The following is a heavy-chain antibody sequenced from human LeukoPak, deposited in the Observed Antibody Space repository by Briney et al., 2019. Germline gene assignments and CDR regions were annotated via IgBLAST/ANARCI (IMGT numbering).Heavy chain of an antibody. D-gene: IGHD2-8*01. CDR2: IYYTGST. J-gene: IGHJ4*02. CDR1: GGSISSGGNY. CDR3: ATREGNGV. V-gene: IGHV4-31*03. Sequence: PSETLSLTCTVSGGSISSGGNYWSWIRQHPGEGLEWIGYIYYTGSTNNNPSLKSRITLSVDTSKNQFSLRLSSVTAADTAVYYCATREGNGVWGQGTLVTVSS.